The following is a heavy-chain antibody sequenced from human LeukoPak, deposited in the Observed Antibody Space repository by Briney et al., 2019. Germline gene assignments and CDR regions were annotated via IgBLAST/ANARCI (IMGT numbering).Heavy chain of an antibody. CDR3: AREVAVAGFLEEGYFQH. J-gene: IGHJ1*01. CDR1: GYTFTSYX. Sequence: GASVKVSCKASGYTFTSYXXXXXXQAXXXXXXXXXXXXXXNGNTXYAQKLQGXXXXXXXTSTSTAYMELRSLRSDDTAVYYCAREVAVAGFLEEGYFQHWGQGTLVTVSS. D-gene: IGHD6-19*01. CDR2: XXXXNGNT. V-gene: IGHV1-18*01.